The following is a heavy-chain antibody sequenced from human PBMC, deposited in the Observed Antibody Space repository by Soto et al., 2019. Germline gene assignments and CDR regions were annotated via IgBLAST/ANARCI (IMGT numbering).Heavy chain of an antibody. CDR3: ARVGRGAVAGTRENWFDP. Sequence: AXVKVSCKASGYTFTGYYMHWVRQAPGQGLEWMGWINPNSGGTNYAQKFQGRVTMTRDTSISTAYMELSRLRSDDTAVYYCARVGRGAVAGTRENWFDPWGHGTLVTVSS. CDR2: INPNSGGT. V-gene: IGHV1-2*02. CDR1: GYTFTGYY. J-gene: IGHJ5*02. D-gene: IGHD6-19*01.